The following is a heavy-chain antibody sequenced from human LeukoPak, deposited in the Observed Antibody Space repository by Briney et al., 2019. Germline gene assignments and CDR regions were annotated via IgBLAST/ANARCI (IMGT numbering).Heavy chain of an antibody. J-gene: IGHJ4*02. CDR2: INPNSGGT. Sequence: ASVKVSCKASGYTFTSYGISWVRQAPGQGLEWMGWINPNSGGTNYAQKFQGRVTMTRDTSISTAYMELSRLRSDDTAVYYCAKSVAGRWVAFDYWGQGTLVTVSS. D-gene: IGHD6-19*01. CDR3: AKSVAGRWVAFDY. CDR1: GYTFTSYG. V-gene: IGHV1-2*02.